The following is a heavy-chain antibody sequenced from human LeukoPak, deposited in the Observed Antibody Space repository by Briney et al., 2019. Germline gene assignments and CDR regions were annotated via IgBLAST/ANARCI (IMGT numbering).Heavy chain of an antibody. CDR3: AKYSSGWVNDY. J-gene: IGHJ4*02. D-gene: IGHD6-19*01. Sequence: GGSLRLSCAGSGFTFSNYAMSWVRQAPGRGLEWVSAICKSGGSTYYADSVRGRFTISRDNSKNTLFLQMNSLRAEDTALYYCAKYSSGWVNDYWGQGTLVTVSS. CDR2: ICKSGGST. V-gene: IGHV3-23*01. CDR1: GFTFSNYA.